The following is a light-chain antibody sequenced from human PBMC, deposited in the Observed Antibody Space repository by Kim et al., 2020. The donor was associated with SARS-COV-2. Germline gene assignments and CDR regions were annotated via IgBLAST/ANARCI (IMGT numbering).Light chain of an antibody. J-gene: IGLJ2*01. CDR1: HFNIANND. CDR3: ATWDSSLSGVV. Sequence: GQRVTLACSGCHFNIANNDVSWYQQLPGTAPKLLIYDDNKRPSAIPERFSGSKSGTSATLGITGLQTGDEADYYCATWDSSLSGVVFGGGTQLTVL. V-gene: IGLV1-51*01. CDR2: DDN.